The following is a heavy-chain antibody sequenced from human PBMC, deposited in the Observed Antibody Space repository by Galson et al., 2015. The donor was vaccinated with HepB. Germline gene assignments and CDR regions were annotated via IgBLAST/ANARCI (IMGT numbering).Heavy chain of an antibody. J-gene: IGHJ5*02. CDR3: ARGSSPANWFDP. Sequence: ETLSLTCAVTGVSFSDYYWVWLRQSPGKGLEWIGEIRHSGRTNYNPSLKSRVTISVDTSKNQFTLNLNSVTAADTAVYFCARGSSPANWFDPWGQGTLVTVSS. V-gene: IGHV4-34*01. D-gene: IGHD2-15*01. CDR2: IRHSGRT. CDR1: GVSFSDYY.